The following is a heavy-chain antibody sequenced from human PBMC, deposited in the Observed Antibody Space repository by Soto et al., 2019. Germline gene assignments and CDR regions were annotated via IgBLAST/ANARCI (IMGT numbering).Heavy chain of an antibody. J-gene: IGHJ6*02. CDR2: INHSGST. Sequence: PETLSLTCAVYGGSFSGYYWSWIRQPPGKGLEWIGEINHSGSTNYNPSLTSRVTISVDTSKNQFSLKLSSVTAADTAVYYCARGLWSGYYVYYYYGMDVWGQGTTVT. V-gene: IGHV4-34*01. CDR1: GGSFSGYY. D-gene: IGHD3-3*01. CDR3: ARGLWSGYYVYYYYGMDV.